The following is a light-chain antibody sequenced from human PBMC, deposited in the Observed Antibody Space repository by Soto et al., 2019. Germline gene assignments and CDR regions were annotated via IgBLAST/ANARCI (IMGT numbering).Light chain of an antibody. CDR2: DAS. V-gene: IGKV3-11*01. Sequence: EIVLTQSPATLSLSPGERATLSCRASQSVSSYLAWYQQQPGQAPRLLIYDASNRATGIPARFSGSGSGTDFTLTISSLEPEDFAVDYCQQRRNWPPNTLGQGTKLYIQ. J-gene: IGKJ2*01. CDR3: QQRRNWPPNT. CDR1: QSVSSY.